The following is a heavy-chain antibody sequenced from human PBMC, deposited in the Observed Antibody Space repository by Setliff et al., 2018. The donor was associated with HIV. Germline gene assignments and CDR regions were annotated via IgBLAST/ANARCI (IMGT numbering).Heavy chain of an antibody. D-gene: IGHD3-9*01. CDR3: ARATALRYFDWFSRPGANAFDI. J-gene: IGHJ3*02. Sequence: GGSLRLSCAASGFTFDDYGMSWVRQAPGKGLEWVSGTNWNGGSTGYADSVKGRFTISRDNAKNSLYLQMNSLRAEDTALYYCARATALRYFDWFSRPGANAFDIWGQGTMVTVSS. V-gene: IGHV3-20*04. CDR2: TNWNGGST. CDR1: GFTFDDYG.